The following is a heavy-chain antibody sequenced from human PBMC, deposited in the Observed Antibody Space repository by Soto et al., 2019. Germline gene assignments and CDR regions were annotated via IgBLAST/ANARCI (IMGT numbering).Heavy chain of an antibody. J-gene: IGHJ4*02. CDR2: INAGNGNT. CDR3: ARDEGWDLLTQGLDY. V-gene: IGHV1-3*01. CDR1: GYTFTSYA. Sequence: QVQLVQSGAEVKKPGASVKVACKASGYTFTSYAMHWVRQAPGQRLEWMGWINAGNGNTKYSPKFQGRVTITRDTSSSTAYMELSSLRSEDTAVYYCARDEGWDLLTQGLDYWGQGTLVTVSS. D-gene: IGHD2-15*01.